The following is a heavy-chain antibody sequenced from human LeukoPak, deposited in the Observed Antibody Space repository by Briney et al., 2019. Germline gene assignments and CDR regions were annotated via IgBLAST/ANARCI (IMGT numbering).Heavy chain of an antibody. CDR2: IKQDGSEK. V-gene: IGHV3-7*01. J-gene: IGHJ5*02. CDR1: GFTFSSYG. D-gene: IGHD6-6*01. CDR3: AGQLVNEAWFDP. Sequence: GGSLRLSCAASGFTFSSYGLSWVRQAPGKGLEWVANIKQDGSEKYYVDSVKGRFTISRDNAKKSLYLQMKSLRTDDTAVYYCAGQLVNEAWFDPWGQGTLVTVSS.